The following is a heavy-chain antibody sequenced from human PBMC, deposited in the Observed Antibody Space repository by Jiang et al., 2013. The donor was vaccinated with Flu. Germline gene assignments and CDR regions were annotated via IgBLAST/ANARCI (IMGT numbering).Heavy chain of an antibody. CDR2: GST. CDR3: ARGGGYSGYDL. D-gene: IGHD5-12*01. J-gene: IGHJ4*02. Sequence: GSTYYNPSLKSRVTISVDRSKNQFSLKLSSVTAADTAVYYCARGGGYSGYDLWGQGTLVTVSS. V-gene: IGHV4-30-2*01.